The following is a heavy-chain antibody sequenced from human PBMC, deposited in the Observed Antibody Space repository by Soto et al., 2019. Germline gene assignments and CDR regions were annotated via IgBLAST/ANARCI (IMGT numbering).Heavy chain of an antibody. V-gene: IGHV4-39*02. J-gene: IGHJ4*02. CDR3: ARLGWGNGDSDY. D-gene: IGHD2-21*01. Sequence: QLQLQESSPGLVKSSETLSLTCTVSVGSISKSNYFSGWIRQAPGKGLEWIASILYSGTTSYNSSLKSRVAISVDTSKNHFSLELNSVTAADTAVYYCARLGWGNGDSDYWGQGTLVTVSS. CDR2: ILYSGTT. CDR1: VGSISKSNYF.